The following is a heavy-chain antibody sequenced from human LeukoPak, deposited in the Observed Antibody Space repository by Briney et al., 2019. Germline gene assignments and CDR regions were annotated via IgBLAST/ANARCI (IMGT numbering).Heavy chain of an antibody. J-gene: IGHJ4*02. CDR3: AGGSGWMTDQ. Sequence: GGSLRLSCAASGFTFSTHAMHWVRQAPGKGLEWVAVISYDGSNKYYTDSVKGRFAISRDNSKNTLHLQMSSLRADDTGVYYCAGGSGWMTDQWGQGTLVTVSS. CDR2: ISYDGSNK. V-gene: IGHV3-30*09. CDR1: GFTFSTHA. D-gene: IGHD6-19*01.